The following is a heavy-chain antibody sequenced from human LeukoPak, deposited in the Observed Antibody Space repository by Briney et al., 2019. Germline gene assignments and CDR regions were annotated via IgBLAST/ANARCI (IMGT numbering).Heavy chain of an antibody. D-gene: IGHD6-13*01. CDR1: GFTFSSSA. CDR3: ARDPLGIAAAPDY. V-gene: IGHV3-23*01. J-gene: IGHJ4*02. CDR2: ISASGGST. Sequence: GGSLRLSCAASGFTFSSSAMSRVRQVPGKGLEWVSGISASGGSTSYADSVRGRFTISRDNSKNTLYVQMNSLRAEDTAVYYCARDPLGIAAAPDYWGQGTLVTVSS.